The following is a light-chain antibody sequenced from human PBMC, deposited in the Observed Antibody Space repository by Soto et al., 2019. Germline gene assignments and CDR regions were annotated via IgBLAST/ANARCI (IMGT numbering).Light chain of an antibody. CDR2: SAS. CDR1: QGITSY. CDR3: LHHNSYPS. J-gene: IGKJ4*01. Sequence: DIQMTQSPSSLSASAGDRVTITCRASQGITSYLAWYQQRPGKAPRLLIYSASTLQSGVPSRFSGGAYATDFTTTISRLHPEFVATYYCLHHNSYPSFGGGTKVDIK. V-gene: IGKV1-9*01.